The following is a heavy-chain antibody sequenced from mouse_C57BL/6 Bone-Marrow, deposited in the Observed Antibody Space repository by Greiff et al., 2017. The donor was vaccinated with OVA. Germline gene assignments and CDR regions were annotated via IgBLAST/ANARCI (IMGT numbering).Heavy chain of an antibody. D-gene: IGHD1-1*01. CDR1: GYTFTSYG. J-gene: IGHJ2*01. V-gene: IGHV1-81*01. Sequence: QVQLKESGAELARPGASVKLSCKASGYTFTSYGISWVKQRTGQGLEWIGEIYPRSGNTYYNEKFKGKATLTADKSSSTAYMELRSLTSEDSAVYFCARIYYYGSSPDYWGQGTTLTVSS. CDR3: ARIYYYGSSPDY. CDR2: IYPRSGNT.